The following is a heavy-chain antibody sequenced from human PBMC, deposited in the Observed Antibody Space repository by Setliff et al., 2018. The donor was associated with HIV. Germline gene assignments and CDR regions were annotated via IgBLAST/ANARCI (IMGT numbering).Heavy chain of an antibody. CDR2: INPSGGTT. J-gene: IGHJ2*01. V-gene: IGHV1-46*01. CDR3: ARVSSSWTGGYFDL. CDR1: GYTLTRYY. Sequence: ASVKVSCKASGYTLTRYYMHWVRQAPGQGLEWMGIINPSGGTTSYAQHFQDRVTMTRDTSTSTDYMELSSLRSDDTAVYYCARVSSSWTGGYFDLWGRGTLVTVSS. D-gene: IGHD6-13*01.